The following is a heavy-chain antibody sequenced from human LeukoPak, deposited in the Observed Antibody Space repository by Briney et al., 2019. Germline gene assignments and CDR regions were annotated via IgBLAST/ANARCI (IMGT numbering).Heavy chain of an antibody. J-gene: IGHJ4*02. V-gene: IGHV3-23*01. CDR2: IGGSGGST. D-gene: IGHD1-14*01. Sequence: GGSLRLSCGGSGFTFRSYGMHWVRQAPGKGLEWVSAIGGSGGSTYYADSVKGRFTISRDNSKNTLYLQMNSLRAEDTAVYYCAKAIRRGPPGDFDYWGQGTLVTVSS. CDR1: GFTFRSYG. CDR3: AKAIRRGPPGDFDY.